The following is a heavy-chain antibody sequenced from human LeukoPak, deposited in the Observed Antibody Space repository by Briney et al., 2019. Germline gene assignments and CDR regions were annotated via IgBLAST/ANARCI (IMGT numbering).Heavy chain of an antibody. J-gene: IGHJ4*02. D-gene: IGHD3-22*01. CDR1: GFTFSSYA. CDR2: ISGSGGST. Sequence: TGGSLRLSCAASGFTFSSYAMSWVRQAPGKGLEWVSAISGSGGSTYYADSVKGRFTISRDNSKNTLYLQMNSLRAEDTAVYYCAKSPSDSSGYYYGYWGQGTLVTVSS. V-gene: IGHV3-23*01. CDR3: AKSPSDSSGYYYGY.